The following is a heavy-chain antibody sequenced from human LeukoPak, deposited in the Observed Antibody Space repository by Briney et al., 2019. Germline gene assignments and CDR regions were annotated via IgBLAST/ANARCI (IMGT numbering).Heavy chain of an antibody. CDR1: GYTFTSYY. CDR3: VLFDYYGSGSYYNGNWFDP. Sequence: ASVKVSSKASGYTFTSYYMQWVRQAPGQGLEWMVIINPSGGSTSYAQKFQGGVTMNRDTSTSTVYMELSSLRSEDTAVYYCVLFDYYGSGSYYNGNWFDPWGQGTLVTVSS. CDR2: INPSGGST. V-gene: IGHV1-46*01. D-gene: IGHD3-10*01. J-gene: IGHJ5*02.